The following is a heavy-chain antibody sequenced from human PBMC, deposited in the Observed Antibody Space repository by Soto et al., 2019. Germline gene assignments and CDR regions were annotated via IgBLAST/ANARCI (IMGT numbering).Heavy chain of an antibody. CDR1: GGSISSYY. Sequence: QVQLQESGPGLVKPSETLSLTCTVSGGSISSYYWSWIRQPPGKGLEWIGYIYYSGSTNYNPSLKSRVTISADTSKNQFSLKLSSVTAADTAVYYCARANYYDSSGYYPVPDAFDIWGQGTMVTVSS. CDR2: IYYSGST. V-gene: IGHV4-59*01. D-gene: IGHD3-22*01. CDR3: ARANYYDSSGYYPVPDAFDI. J-gene: IGHJ3*02.